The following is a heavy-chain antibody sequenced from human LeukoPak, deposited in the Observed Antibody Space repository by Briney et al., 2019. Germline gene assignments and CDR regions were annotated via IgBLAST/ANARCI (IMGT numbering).Heavy chain of an antibody. D-gene: IGHD3-3*01. J-gene: IGHJ4*02. V-gene: IGHV3-48*03. Sequence: GGSLRLSCAASGFTFSSYEMNWVRQAPGKGLEWVSYISSSGSTLYYADSVKGRFTISRDNAKNSLYLQMNSLRAEDTAVYYCARLEAPGGSLLDYWGQGTLVTVSS. CDR1: GFTFSSYE. CDR2: ISSSGSTL. CDR3: ARLEAPGGSLLDY.